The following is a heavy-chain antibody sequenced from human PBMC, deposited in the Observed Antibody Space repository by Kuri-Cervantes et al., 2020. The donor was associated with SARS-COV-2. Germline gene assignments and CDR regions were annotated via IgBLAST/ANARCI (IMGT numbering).Heavy chain of an antibody. V-gene: IGHV3-23*01. J-gene: IGHJ4*02. CDR2: ISSGGSST. CDR1: GFTFSDYA. D-gene: IGHD3-10*01. Sequence: GESLKISCAASGFTFSDYAMSWVRQAPGKGLEWVSGISSGGSSTYYPDSVKGRFTISRDNYKNTLFLQMNSLRAGDTAVYYCAKDRSLWIGEVLVRDNFFDSWGQGALVTVSS. CDR3: AKDRSLWIGEVLVRDNFFDS.